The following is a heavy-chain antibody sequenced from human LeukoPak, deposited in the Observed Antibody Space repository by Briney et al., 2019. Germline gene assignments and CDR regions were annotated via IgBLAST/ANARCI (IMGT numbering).Heavy chain of an antibody. CDR2: ISGRTGGT. Sequence: GGSLRLSCAASGFTFTTNAMSWVRQAPGKGLEWVSAISGRTGGTYYADSVKGRFTISRDNSKSTLYLQMDSLRAEDTAVYYCAKGGNSVCHLIYYWGEGTLVTVSS. CDR3: AKGGNSVCHLIYY. D-gene: IGHD5/OR15-5a*01. V-gene: IGHV3-23*01. J-gene: IGHJ4*02. CDR1: GFTFTTNA.